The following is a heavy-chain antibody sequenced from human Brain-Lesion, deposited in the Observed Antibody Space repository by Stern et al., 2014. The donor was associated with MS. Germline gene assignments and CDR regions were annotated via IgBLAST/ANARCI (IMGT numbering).Heavy chain of an antibody. CDR1: GGSISSRSYY. CDR2: IYYTGST. V-gene: IGHV4-39*01. Sequence: VQLVESGPGLVKPSETLSLTCTVSGGSISSRSYYWGWIRLPPGKGLEWIGSIYYTGSTYYSPSHKSRLPISVAMSKTHFSLKLSSLTAADTAVFYCARRTYFYDTSGYQNRPFDYWGQGTLVTVSS. J-gene: IGHJ4*02. CDR3: ARRTYFYDTSGYQNRPFDY. D-gene: IGHD3-22*01.